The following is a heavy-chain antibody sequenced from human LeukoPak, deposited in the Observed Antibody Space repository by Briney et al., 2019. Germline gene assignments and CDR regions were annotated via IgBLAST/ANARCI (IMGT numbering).Heavy chain of an antibody. V-gene: IGHV3-7*01. Sequence: GGSLRLSCAASGFTFSGYLMSWVRQAPGKGLEWVANIKEEGSEKYYVDSVKGRFIISRDNAKNSLYLQKNSLRAEDTAVYYCARDSSAAPHSYWGQGTLVTVFS. J-gene: IGHJ4*02. CDR1: GFTFSGYL. D-gene: IGHD2-15*01. CDR2: IKEEGSEK. CDR3: ARDSSAAPHSY.